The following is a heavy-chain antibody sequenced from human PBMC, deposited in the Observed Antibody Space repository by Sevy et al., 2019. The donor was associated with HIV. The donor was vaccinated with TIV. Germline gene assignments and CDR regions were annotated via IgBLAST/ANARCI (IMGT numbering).Heavy chain of an antibody. CDR3: ARQRGGWYEYDASDV. CDR1: DVSISSGTNY. D-gene: IGHD6-19*01. Sequence: SETLSLTCTVSDVSISSGTNYWGWIRQPPGKGLEWIGSIYYSGTTYDNPSFKSRVTMSADTSMNQFSLKLSSVTVADTAVYYCARQRGGWYEYDASDVWGQGTMVTVSS. J-gene: IGHJ3*01. CDR2: IYYSGTT. V-gene: IGHV4-39*01.